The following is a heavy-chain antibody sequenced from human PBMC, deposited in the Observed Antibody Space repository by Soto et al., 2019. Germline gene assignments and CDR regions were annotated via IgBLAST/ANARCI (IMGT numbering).Heavy chain of an antibody. CDR3: ARRRNPVQGQFDY. J-gene: IGHJ4*02. Sequence: PGESLKISCKGSGYSFITYWIGWVRQPPGKGLEWMGIIYPGDSDTRYSPSFQGQVTISADKSSTTAYLQWSSLKASDTAMYYCARRRNPVQGQFDYWGQGTLVTVSS. CDR2: IYPGDSDT. V-gene: IGHV5-51*01. CDR1: GYSFITYW.